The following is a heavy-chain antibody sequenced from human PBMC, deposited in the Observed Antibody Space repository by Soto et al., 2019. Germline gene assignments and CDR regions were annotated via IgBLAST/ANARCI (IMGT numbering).Heavy chain of an antibody. CDR1: GGSIGSYS. D-gene: IGHD2-2*01. V-gene: IGHV4-59*13. CDR3: ASCPLSTEYRHYYYMEV. J-gene: IGHJ6*03. CDR2: VNKSGSL. Sequence: QVQLQESGPGLVKPSETLSLTCTVSGGSIGSYSWSWIRQPPGKGLEWIGYVNKSGSLSYSPSRKRRVTISIDTSGNQCSLNLTSVTAADTAVYYCASCPLSTEYRHYYYMEVWGKGTTVTVSS.